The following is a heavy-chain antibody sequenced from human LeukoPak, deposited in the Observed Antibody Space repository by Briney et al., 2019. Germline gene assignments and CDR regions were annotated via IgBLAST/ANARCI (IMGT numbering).Heavy chain of an antibody. CDR1: GFTVSSNY. CDR2: IYSGGST. Sequence: GGSLRLSCAAPGFTVSSNYMSWVRQAPGKGLEWVSVIYSGGSTYYADSVKGRFTISRDNSKNTLYLQMNSLRAEDTAVYYCARAARLLWFGELSTPYYFDYWGQGTLVTVSS. V-gene: IGHV3-66*01. J-gene: IGHJ4*02. D-gene: IGHD3-10*01. CDR3: ARAARLLWFGELSTPYYFDY.